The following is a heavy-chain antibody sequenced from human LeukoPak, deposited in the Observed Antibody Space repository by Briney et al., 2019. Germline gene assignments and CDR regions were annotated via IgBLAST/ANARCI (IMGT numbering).Heavy chain of an antibody. CDR2: IRGSGGST. CDR1: GFXFSSYA. Sequence: GGSLRLSCAASGFXFSSYAISWVRQAPGKGLEWVSVIRGSGGSTYCADSVKGRFTISRDNSKNTLYLQMNSLRAEDTAVYYCAKAAAYYYGSGSYPEYWGQGTLVTVSS. CDR3: AKAAAYYYGSGSYPEY. J-gene: IGHJ4*02. V-gene: IGHV3-23*01. D-gene: IGHD3-10*01.